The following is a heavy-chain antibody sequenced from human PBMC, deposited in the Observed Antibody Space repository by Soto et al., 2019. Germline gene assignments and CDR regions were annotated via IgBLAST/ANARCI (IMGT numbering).Heavy chain of an antibody. Sequence: PSETLRLSCAASGFTFSSSWMSWVRQAPGKGLEWVANIKQDGTETYYVDSVKGRFTISRDNAKNSLSLQMHSLRAEDTAVYYCASYGRDSSGYYYFDYWGQGTLVTVSS. V-gene: IGHV3-7*01. D-gene: IGHD3-22*01. CDR3: ASYGRDSSGYYYFDY. J-gene: IGHJ4*02. CDR1: GFTFSSSW. CDR2: IKQDGTET.